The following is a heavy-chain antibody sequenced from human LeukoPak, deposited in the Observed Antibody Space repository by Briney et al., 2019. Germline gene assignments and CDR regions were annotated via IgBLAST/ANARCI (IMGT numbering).Heavy chain of an antibody. V-gene: IGHV4-39*07. CDR1: GGSISSSSYY. CDR3: ARVYYYYYMDV. CDR2: IYYSGST. Sequence: SETLSLTCTVSGGSISSSSYYWGWIRQPPGKGLEWIGSIYYSGSTNYNPSLKSRVTISVDTSKNQFSLKLSSVTAADTAVYYCARVYYYYYMDVWGKGTTVTVSS. J-gene: IGHJ6*03.